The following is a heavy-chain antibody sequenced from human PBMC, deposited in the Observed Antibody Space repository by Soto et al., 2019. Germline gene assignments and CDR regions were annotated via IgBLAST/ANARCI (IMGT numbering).Heavy chain of an antibody. J-gene: IGHJ5*02. Sequence: SETLSLTCTVSGGSVTTSRYYWSWIRQPPGKGLDWIGNIYYSGSTYCNPSLKSRVTISVHTSKIQFSLKLSSVTATDTAVYYCARRSYGSGWFDPWGQGTPVTLSS. CDR2: IYYSGST. CDR3: ARRSYGSGWFDP. D-gene: IGHD6-19*01. V-gene: IGHV4-39*01. CDR1: GGSVTTSRYY.